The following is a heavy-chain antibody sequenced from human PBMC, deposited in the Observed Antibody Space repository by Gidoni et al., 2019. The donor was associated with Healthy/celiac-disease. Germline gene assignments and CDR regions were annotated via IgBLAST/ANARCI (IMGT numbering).Heavy chain of an antibody. CDR2: IIPIVGTA. Sequence: QVQLVQSGAEVKKPGSSVKFSCKASGGPFSRYAIRRVRQAPGQGLEWMGGIIPIVGTANYAQKFQGRVTITADESTSTAYMELSSLRSEDTAVYYCARSYYGGGYYYGMDVWGQGTTVTVSS. V-gene: IGHV1-69*01. CDR1: GGPFSRYA. D-gene: IGHD2-21*01. J-gene: IGHJ6*01. CDR3: ARSYYGGGYYYGMDV.